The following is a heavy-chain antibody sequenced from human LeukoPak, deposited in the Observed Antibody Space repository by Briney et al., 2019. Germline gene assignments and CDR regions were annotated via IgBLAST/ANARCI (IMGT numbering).Heavy chain of an antibody. Sequence: GGSLRLSCAASGFTFSSYWLSWVRQAPGKGLEWLANIKQDGSEKNYVVSVKGRFTISRDNGKNSLYLQMNSLRAEDTAVYYCARPHQQPGDSFDSWGQGTLVTVSS. D-gene: IGHD4-17*01. J-gene: IGHJ4*02. CDR1: GFTFSSYW. CDR2: IKQDGSEK. CDR3: ARPHQQPGDSFDS. V-gene: IGHV3-7*01.